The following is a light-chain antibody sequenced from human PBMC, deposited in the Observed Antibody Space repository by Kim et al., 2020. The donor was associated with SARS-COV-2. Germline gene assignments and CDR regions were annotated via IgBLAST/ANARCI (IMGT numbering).Light chain of an antibody. V-gene: IGLV7-46*01. CDR3: LLSYNGVRV. CDR2: DTD. J-gene: IGLJ3*02. Sequence: PGGTVTLTCGSSTGAVTRGHYAHWFQQKPGQAPKTLIYDTDATYSWTPARFSGSLLGSQAALTLSGAQPDDEADYYCLLSYNGVRVFGGGTRLTVL. CDR1: TGAVTRGHY.